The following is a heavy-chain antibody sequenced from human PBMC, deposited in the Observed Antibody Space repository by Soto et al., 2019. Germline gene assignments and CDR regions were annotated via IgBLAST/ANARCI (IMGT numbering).Heavy chain of an antibody. Sequence: QVQLQQWGAGLLKLSETLSLTCAVYGGSLSGYYWSGIRQPPGKALEGIGEFNHSGDTNYNPSLKSRVTISVDTSKNQLFLNLSSVTAADTAMYYCARHHVRGRTIAGAAEFWGQGTLVTVSS. CDR3: ARHHVRGRTIAGAAEF. CDR1: GGSLSGYY. D-gene: IGHD1-26*01. J-gene: IGHJ4*02. V-gene: IGHV4-34*01. CDR2: FNHSGDT.